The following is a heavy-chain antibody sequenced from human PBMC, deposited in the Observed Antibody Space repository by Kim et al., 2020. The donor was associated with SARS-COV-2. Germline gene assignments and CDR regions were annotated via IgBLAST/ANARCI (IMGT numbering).Heavy chain of an antibody. D-gene: IGHD3-16*02. CDR3: ARHPFYDYVWGSYRPFDY. Sequence: SRVTISVDTSKNQFSLKLSSVTAADTAVYYCARHPFYDYVWGSYRPFDYWGQGTLVTVSS. V-gene: IGHV4-39*01. J-gene: IGHJ4*02.